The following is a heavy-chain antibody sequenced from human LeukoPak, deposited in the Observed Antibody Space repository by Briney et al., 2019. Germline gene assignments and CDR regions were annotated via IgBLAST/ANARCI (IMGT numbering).Heavy chain of an antibody. V-gene: IGHV3-48*03. CDR1: GFTFKSYE. Sequence: GGSERLSCAASGFTFKSYEMNWVRQAPGKGLEWVSYISSSGSTIYYADSVKGRFPISRDNARNSLHLQMNSLRAEDTAVYYCAREGRDGYNRVYFFDYWGQGTPVSPSS. J-gene: IGHJ4*02. CDR2: ISSSGSTI. CDR3: AREGRDGYNRVYFFDY. D-gene: IGHD5-24*01.